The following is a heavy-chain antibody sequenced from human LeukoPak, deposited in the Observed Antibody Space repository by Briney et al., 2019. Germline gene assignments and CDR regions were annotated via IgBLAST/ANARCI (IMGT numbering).Heavy chain of an antibody. CDR3: ARARGNYDILTGYPY. J-gene: IGHJ4*02. D-gene: IGHD3-9*01. V-gene: IGHV1-2*02. CDR2: INPNSGGT. CDR1: GYTFTGYY. Sequence: GASVKVSCKASGYTFTGYYMHWVRQAPGQGLEWMGWINPNSGGTNYAQKFQGRVTMTRDTSISTAYMELSRLRSDDTAVYYCARARGNYDILTGYPYWGQGTLVTVSS.